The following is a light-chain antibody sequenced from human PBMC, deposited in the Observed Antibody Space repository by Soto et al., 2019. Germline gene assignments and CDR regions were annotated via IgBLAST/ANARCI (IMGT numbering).Light chain of an antibody. Sequence: QSALTQPASVSGSPGQSITISCTGTSSAVGGYNYVSWHLQHPGKAPKLMIYDVSNRPSGVSNRFSGSKSGNTASLTISGLQAEDEADYYCSSYTSSSTPVFGGGTKLTVL. CDR3: SSYTSSSTPV. CDR2: DVS. J-gene: IGLJ2*01. CDR1: SSAVGGYNY. V-gene: IGLV2-14*01.